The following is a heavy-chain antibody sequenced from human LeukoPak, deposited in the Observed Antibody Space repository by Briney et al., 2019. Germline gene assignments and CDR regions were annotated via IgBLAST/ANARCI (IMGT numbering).Heavy chain of an antibody. J-gene: IGHJ5*02. CDR1: GYTFTSYY. CDR2: INPSGGST. V-gene: IGHV1-46*01. D-gene: IGHD3-22*01. Sequence: ASATVSCKASGYTFTSYYMHWVRQAPGQGLEWMGIINPSGGSTSYAQKFQGRVTMTRDMSTSTVYMELSSLRSEDTAVYYCARGAPQSFTYYYDSSGYLLSWGQGTLVTVSP. CDR3: ARGAPQSFTYYYDSSGYLLS.